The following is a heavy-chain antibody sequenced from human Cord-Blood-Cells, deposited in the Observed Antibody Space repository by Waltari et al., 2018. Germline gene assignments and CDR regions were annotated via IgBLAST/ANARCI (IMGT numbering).Heavy chain of an antibody. V-gene: IGHV4-31*03. Sequence: QVQLQESGPGLVQPSQTLSLTCPVSGGSISRGGYYWSWIRQHPGKGLEWIGYIYYSGSTYYNPSLKSRVTISVDTSKNQFSLKLSSVTAADTAVYYCARDSRRGATDYWGQGTLVTVSS. CDR1: GGSISRGGYY. J-gene: IGHJ4*02. D-gene: IGHD1-26*01. CDR3: ARDSRRGATDY. CDR2: IYYSGST.